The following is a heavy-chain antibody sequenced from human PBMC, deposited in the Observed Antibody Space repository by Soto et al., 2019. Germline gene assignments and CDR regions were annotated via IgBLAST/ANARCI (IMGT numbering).Heavy chain of an antibody. Sequence: QAQLVQSGAEVKKPGSSVKVSCTASGGIFSRSGTFTSFAISWVRQAPGQGPEWMGGVIGSVSTTKYAQRFRGRVTITAEESGNSACRERRSLRSEDTPIYCCAAGGRTTFNEFDCWGQGTLVTVSS. CDR1: GGIFSRSGTFTSFA. D-gene: IGHD1-1*01. J-gene: IGHJ4*02. CDR2: VIGSVSTT. CDR3: AAGGRTTFNEFDC. V-gene: IGHV1-69*01.